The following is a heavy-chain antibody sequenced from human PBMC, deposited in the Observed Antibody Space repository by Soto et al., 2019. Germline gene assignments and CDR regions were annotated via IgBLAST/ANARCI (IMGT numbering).Heavy chain of an antibody. CDR1: GYTFTAYS. J-gene: IGHJ4*02. CDR3: AREASAVVSLDY. Sequence: ASVKVSCKASGYTFTAYSMHWVRQAPGQGLEWLGWINPNSGDTIYAQKLQDRVTMTCDTSVSTAYLELSSLSSDDTALYYCAREASAVVSLDYWGQGTLVTVSS. CDR2: INPNSGDT. D-gene: IGHD2-15*01. V-gene: IGHV1-2*02.